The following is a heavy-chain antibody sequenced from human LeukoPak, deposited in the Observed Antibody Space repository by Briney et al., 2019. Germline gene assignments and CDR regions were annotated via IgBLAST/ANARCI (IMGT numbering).Heavy chain of an antibody. J-gene: IGHJ6*03. V-gene: IGHV3-74*01. D-gene: IGHD3-9*01. CDR2: INHDGSST. Sequence: GGSLRLSCATSGFTFTTFWMHWVRQAPGKGLVWVSRINHDGSSTNYADSVKGRFTISRDNAKNTVYLQMNSLRAEDTAVYYCAKTLTPAYYYYYMDVWGKGTTVTVSS. CDR1: GFTFTTFW. CDR3: AKTLTPAYYYYYMDV.